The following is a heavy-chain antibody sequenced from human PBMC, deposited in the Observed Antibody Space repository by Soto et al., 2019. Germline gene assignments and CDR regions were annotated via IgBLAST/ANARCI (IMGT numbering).Heavy chain of an antibody. D-gene: IGHD3-10*01. CDR2: IYYSGST. V-gene: IGHV4-59*08. J-gene: IGHJ4*02. CDR3: ATSLYYYGSGIYYVRVPAYFDY. Sequence: SETLSLTWPVSGDSVSRLYGSWLRPPHGKGMGWVGYIYYSGSTNYNPSLKSRVTISVDTSKNQFSLRLSSVTAADTAVYYCATSLYYYGSGIYYVRVPAYFDYWGQGTLVTVSS. CDR1: GDSVSRLY.